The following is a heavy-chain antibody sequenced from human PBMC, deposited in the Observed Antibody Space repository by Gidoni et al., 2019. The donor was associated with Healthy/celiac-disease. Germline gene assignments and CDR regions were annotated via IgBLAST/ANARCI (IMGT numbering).Heavy chain of an antibody. CDR3: ARADYVTISLDY. D-gene: IGHD4-17*01. CDR1: GGSISSYY. Sequence: QVQLQESGPGLVKPSETLSLTCTVSGGSISSYYWSWIRQPPGKGLEWIGYIYYSGSTNYNPSLKSRVTISVDTSKNQFSLKLSSVTAADTAVYYCARADYVTISLDYWGQGTLVTVSS. CDR2: IYYSGST. J-gene: IGHJ4*02. V-gene: IGHV4-59*01.